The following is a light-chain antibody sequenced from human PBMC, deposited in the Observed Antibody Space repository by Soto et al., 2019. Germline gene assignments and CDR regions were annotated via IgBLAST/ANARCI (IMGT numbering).Light chain of an antibody. J-gene: IGKJ2*01. CDR2: GAS. CDR3: QQYNNWPYT. CDR1: QSVSSN. V-gene: IGKV3-15*01. Sequence: EIVMTQSPATLSVSPGERATLSCRASQSVSSNLAWYQQKPGQAPRLLIYGASIRATGIPARFSGSGSGTEFTLTISSLQSGDFAVYYCQQYNNWPYTFGQGTKLEIK.